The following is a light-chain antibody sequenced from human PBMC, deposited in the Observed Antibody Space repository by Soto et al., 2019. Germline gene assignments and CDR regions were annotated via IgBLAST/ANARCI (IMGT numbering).Light chain of an antibody. V-gene: IGLV3-25*02. CDR1: ALPEQH. Sequence: SYELTQPSSVSVSPGQTARITCSGDALPEQHGYWYQQKPGQAPVMVIYKDSERPSWIPERFSGSTSGTIVTLTISGVQAEDEADYYCQSADSSGTYLVFGGGTKLTVL. CDR2: KDS. J-gene: IGLJ2*01. CDR3: QSADSSGTYLV.